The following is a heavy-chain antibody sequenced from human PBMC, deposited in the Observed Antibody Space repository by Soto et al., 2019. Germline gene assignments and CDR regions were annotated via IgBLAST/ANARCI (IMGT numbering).Heavy chain of an antibody. Sequence: SETLSLTCAVYGGSFSGYYWSWIRQPPGKGLEWIGEINHSGSTNYNPSLKSRVTISVDTSKNQFSLKLSSVTAADTAVYYCARGGNRFYFLLGYFDYWGQGTLVTVPQ. D-gene: IGHD3-16*02. CDR3: ARGGNRFYFLLGYFDY. V-gene: IGHV4-34*01. CDR1: GGSFSGYY. CDR2: INHSGST. J-gene: IGHJ4*02.